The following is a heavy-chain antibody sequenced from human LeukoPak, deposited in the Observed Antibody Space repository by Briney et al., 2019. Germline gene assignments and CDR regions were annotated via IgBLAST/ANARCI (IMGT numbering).Heavy chain of an antibody. V-gene: IGHV5-51*01. D-gene: IGHD1-26*01. Sequence: GESLKISCKGSGYTFSSNWIGWVRQMPGKGLEWMGIIYPGDSDTRYSPSFQGQVTISADKSSSTAYLQWSSLKASDTAMYYCARHRVGIYSRNHAFDNWGQGTMVTVSS. CDR1: GYTFSSNW. CDR3: ARHRVGIYSRNHAFDN. CDR2: IYPGDSDT. J-gene: IGHJ3*02.